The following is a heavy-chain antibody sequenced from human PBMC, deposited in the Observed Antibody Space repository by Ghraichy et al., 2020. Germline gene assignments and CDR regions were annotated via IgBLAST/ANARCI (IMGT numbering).Heavy chain of an antibody. D-gene: IGHD4-23*01. CDR1: GGSISSYY. Sequence: SETLSLTCTVSGGSISSYYWSWIRQPPGKGLEWIGYIYYSGSTNYNPSLKSRVTISVDTSKNQFSLKLSSVTAADTAVYYCASSPQTTVVFPNWFDPWGQGTLVTVSS. CDR2: IYYSGST. V-gene: IGHV4-59*01. CDR3: ASSPQTTVVFPNWFDP. J-gene: IGHJ5*02.